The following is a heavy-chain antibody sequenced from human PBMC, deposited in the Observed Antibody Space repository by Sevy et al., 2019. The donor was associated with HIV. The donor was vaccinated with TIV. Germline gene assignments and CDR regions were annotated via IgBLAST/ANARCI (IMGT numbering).Heavy chain of an antibody. CDR3: ARVSWYYYGSGSYYNFDY. V-gene: IGHV4-61*01. Sequence: SETLSLTCTASGGSVSSGSYYWSWIRQPPGKGLEWIGYIYYSGSTNYNPSLKSRVTISVDTSKNQFSLKLSSVTAADTAVYYCARVSWYYYGSGSYYNFDYWGQGTLVTVSS. J-gene: IGHJ4*02. CDR1: GGSVSSGSYY. CDR2: IYYSGST. D-gene: IGHD3-10*01.